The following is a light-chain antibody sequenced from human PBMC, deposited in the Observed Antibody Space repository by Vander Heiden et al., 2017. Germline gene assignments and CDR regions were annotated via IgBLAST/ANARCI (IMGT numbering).Light chain of an antibody. Sequence: QVVLPQSPSASASLAASVKLTCTLSSGHISYDIAWHQQQPEKGPRYLMKLKSDGSHNKGDGIPDRFSGSSSGAERYLTISSLQSEDEADYYCQTWGTGYVVFGGGTKLTVL. V-gene: IGLV4-69*01. CDR3: QTWGTGYVV. CDR1: SGHISYD. CDR2: LKSDGSH. J-gene: IGLJ2*01.